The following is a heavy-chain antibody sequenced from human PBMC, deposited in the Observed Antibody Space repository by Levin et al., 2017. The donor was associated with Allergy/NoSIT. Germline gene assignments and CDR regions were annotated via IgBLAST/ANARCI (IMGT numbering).Heavy chain of an antibody. CDR3: STEIWLGQLLFDF. J-gene: IGHJ4*02. CDR2: IKSKTDGETT. Sequence: SCAASGLTFSHAWMTWVRQAPGKGLEWVGRIKSKTDGETTDYGAPVKGRFIISRDDSKDMLYLQINSLRTDDTAVYYCSTEIWLGQLLFDFWGQGTLVTVSS. D-gene: IGHD5-24*01. CDR1: GLTFSHAW. V-gene: IGHV3-15*01.